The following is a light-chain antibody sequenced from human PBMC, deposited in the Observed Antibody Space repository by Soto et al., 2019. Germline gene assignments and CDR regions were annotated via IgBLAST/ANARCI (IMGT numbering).Light chain of an antibody. Sequence: EIVMTQSPATLSVSPGERATLSCRASQSVSSNLAWYQQKPGQAPRLLIYGASIRATGIEARFSGSGSGTEFTLTISSIHSEDYAVYYCHHYNNCSPWTFGQGTKVEIK. CDR1: QSVSSN. CDR3: HHYNNCSPWT. V-gene: IGKV3-15*01. J-gene: IGKJ1*01. CDR2: GAS.